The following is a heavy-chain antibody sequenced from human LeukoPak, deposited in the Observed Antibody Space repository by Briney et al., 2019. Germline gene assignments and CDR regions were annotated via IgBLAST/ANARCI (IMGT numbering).Heavy chain of an antibody. V-gene: IGHV4-34*01. Sequence: SETLSLTCTVSGASLSAYCWSWIRQPPEKGPGWVVEINHSGSTNYNPSLKSRVTISVDTSKNQFSLRLTSVTAADTAVYYCARAGGADSPQDLDYWGQGILVTVSS. D-gene: IGHD3-22*01. CDR2: INHSGST. CDR3: ARAGGADSPQDLDY. CDR1: GASLSAYC. J-gene: IGHJ4*02.